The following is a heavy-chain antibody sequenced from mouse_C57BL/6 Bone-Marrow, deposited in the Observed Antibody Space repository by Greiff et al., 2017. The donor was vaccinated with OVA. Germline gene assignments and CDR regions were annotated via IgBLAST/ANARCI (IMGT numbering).Heavy chain of an antibody. Sequence: QVQLKQSGAELARPGASVKLSCKASGYTFTSYGISWVKQRTGQGLEWIGEIYPGSGNTYYNEKFKGKATLTADKSSSTAYMELRSLTSEDSAVYFCARWDYYGSSYGFAYWGQGTLVTVSA. CDR2: IYPGSGNT. CDR3: ARWDYYGSSYGFAY. D-gene: IGHD1-1*01. J-gene: IGHJ3*01. V-gene: IGHV1-81*01. CDR1: GYTFTSYG.